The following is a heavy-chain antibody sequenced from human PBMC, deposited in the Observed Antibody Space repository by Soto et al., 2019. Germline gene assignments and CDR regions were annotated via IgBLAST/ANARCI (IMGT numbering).Heavy chain of an antibody. V-gene: IGHV4-38-2*02. D-gene: IGHD1-1*01. Sequence: PSETLSLTCAVSGYSISSGYYWGWIRQPPGKGLEWIGSIYHSGSTYYNPSLKSRVTISVDTSKNQFSLKLSSVTAADTAVYYCARDNEVNYYGMDVWGQGTTVTVSS. CDR1: GYSISSGYY. CDR2: IYHSGST. CDR3: ARDNEVNYYGMDV. J-gene: IGHJ6*02.